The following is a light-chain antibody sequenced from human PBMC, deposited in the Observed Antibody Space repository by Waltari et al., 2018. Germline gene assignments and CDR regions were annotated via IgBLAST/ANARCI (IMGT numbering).Light chain of an antibody. J-gene: IGLJ2*01. CDR1: SSDVGSYNL. CDR3: CSYAGGSALV. Sequence: QSALTQPASVSGSLGQSITLSCTGTSSDVGSYNLVPWYQQHPGKAPKVMIYEGSKWPSGVSNRFSGSKSGNTASLTISGLQAEDEADYYCCSYAGGSALVFGGGTKLTVL. CDR2: EGS. V-gene: IGLV2-23*01.